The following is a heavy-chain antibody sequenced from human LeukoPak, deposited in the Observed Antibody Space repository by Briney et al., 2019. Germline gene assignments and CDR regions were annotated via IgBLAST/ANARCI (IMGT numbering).Heavy chain of an antibody. CDR2: VYFSGST. J-gene: IGHJ4*02. D-gene: IGHD4-23*01. Sequence: SETLSLTCTVSGGSISSSSYYWDWIRQPPGKGLEWIGNVYFSGSTYYNPSLKSRVTISVDTSKNQFSLNLSNVTASDTALYDCARRRGPHYGGPADYWGQGTLVTVSS. CDR3: ARRRGPHYGGPADY. CDR1: GGSISSSSYY. V-gene: IGHV4-39*01.